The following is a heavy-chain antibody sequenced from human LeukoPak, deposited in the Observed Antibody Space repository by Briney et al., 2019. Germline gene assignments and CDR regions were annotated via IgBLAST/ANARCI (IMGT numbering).Heavy chain of an antibody. Sequence: GESLKISCKGSGYSFTSYWIGWVRQMPGKGLEWMGIIYPGDSDTRYSPSFQGQVTVSADKSISTAYLQWSSLKASDTAMYYCARHVYNWNDVWDYWGQGTLVTVSS. J-gene: IGHJ4*02. V-gene: IGHV5-51*01. CDR3: ARHVYNWNDVWDY. CDR1: GYSFTSYW. CDR2: IYPGDSDT. D-gene: IGHD1-20*01.